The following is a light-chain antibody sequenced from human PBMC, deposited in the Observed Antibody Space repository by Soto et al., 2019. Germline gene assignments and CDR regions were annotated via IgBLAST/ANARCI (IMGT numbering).Light chain of an antibody. CDR2: DAS. Sequence: AIQVTQSPSSLSASVGDRVTITCRASQGIASALAWYQQKPEKALKLLLYDASPLQSGVPSRFSGSESGTDFTLTISSLQPEDFATYYCQQFNSYPLTFGGGTKVDIK. CDR3: QQFNSYPLT. CDR1: QGIASA. V-gene: IGKV1-13*02. J-gene: IGKJ4*01.